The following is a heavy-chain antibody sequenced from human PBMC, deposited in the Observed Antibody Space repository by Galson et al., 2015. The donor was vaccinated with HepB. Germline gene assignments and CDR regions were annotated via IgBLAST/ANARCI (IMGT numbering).Heavy chain of an antibody. CDR2: ISSSSSYI. D-gene: IGHD2-2*01. CDR1: GFTFSSYS. Sequence: SLRLSCAASGFTFSSYSMNWVRQAPGKGLEWVSSISSSSSYIYYADSVKGRFTISRDNAKNSLYLQMNSLRAEDTAVYYCARVKEDIVVVPAATYYYYMDVWGKGTTVTVSS. J-gene: IGHJ6*03. CDR3: ARVKEDIVVVPAATYYYYMDV. V-gene: IGHV3-21*01.